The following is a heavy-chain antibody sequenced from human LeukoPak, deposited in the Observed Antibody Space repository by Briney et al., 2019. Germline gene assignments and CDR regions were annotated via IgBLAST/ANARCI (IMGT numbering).Heavy chain of an antibody. V-gene: IGHV1-2*02. J-gene: IGHJ4*02. D-gene: IGHD6-19*01. Sequence: AASVKVSCKASGYTFTGYYMHWVRQAPGQGLEWMGWINPNSGGTNYAQKFQGRVTMTRDTSISTAYMELSRLRSDDTAVYYCARDGLDSSGGTDYWGQGTLVTVSS. CDR3: ARDGLDSSGGTDY. CDR2: INPNSGGT. CDR1: GYTFTGYY.